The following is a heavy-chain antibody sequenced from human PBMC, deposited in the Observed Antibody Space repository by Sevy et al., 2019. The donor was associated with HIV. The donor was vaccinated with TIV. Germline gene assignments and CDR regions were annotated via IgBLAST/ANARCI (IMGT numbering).Heavy chain of an antibody. CDR2: IRSDDTAV. V-gene: IGHV3-30*02. J-gene: IGHJ4*02. Sequence: GGSLRLSCEVSGSTFKNHGMHWLRQAPGKGLEWLAAIRSDDTAVDHAASVKGRFTISRDIFMNTLYLQMNIRRVEDTAVYYCAKWSGDYPLYYCDFWGQGTLVTVSS. CDR3: AKWSGDYPLYYCDF. CDR1: GSTFKNHG. D-gene: IGHD2-21*02.